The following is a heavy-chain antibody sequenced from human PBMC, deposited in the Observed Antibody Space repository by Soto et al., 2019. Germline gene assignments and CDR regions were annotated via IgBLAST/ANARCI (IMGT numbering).Heavy chain of an antibody. CDR2: IWYDGSNK. J-gene: IGHJ4*02. V-gene: IGHV3-33*08. D-gene: IGHD5-18*01. Sequence: PGGSLRLSCAASGFTFSTYSMNWVRQAPGKGLEWVAVIWYDGSNKYYADSVKGRFTISRDNSKNTLYLQMNSLRAEDTAVYYCARGAHTATFDYWGQGTLVTVSS. CDR3: ARGAHTATFDY. CDR1: GFTFSTYS.